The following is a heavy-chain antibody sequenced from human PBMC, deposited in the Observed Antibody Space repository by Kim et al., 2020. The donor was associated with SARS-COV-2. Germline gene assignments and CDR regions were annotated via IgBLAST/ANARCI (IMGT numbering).Heavy chain of an antibody. V-gene: IGHV1-2*04. CDR2: INPSSGGT. J-gene: IGHJ4*02. Sequence: ASVKVSCKASGYTFTGYYMHWVRQAPGQGLEWMGWINPSSGGTNYAQKFQGWVTMTRDTSISTAYMELSRLRSDDTAVYYCARAAVCSGGSCHLDYWGQGTLVTVSS. D-gene: IGHD2-15*01. CDR3: ARAAVCSGGSCHLDY. CDR1: GYTFTGYY.